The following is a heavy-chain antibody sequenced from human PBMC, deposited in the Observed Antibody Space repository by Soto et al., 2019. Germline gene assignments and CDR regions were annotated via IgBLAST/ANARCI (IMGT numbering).Heavy chain of an antibody. V-gene: IGHV3-30*18. D-gene: IGHD2-15*01. CDR1: GFTFSSYG. J-gene: IGHJ4*02. CDR3: AKDGRSYFDY. CDR2: ISYDGSNK. Sequence: QVQLVESGGGVVQPGRSLRLSCAASGFTFSSYGMHWVRQAPGKGLEWVAVISYDGSNKYYADSVKGRFTISRDNSKNTLYLQMNSLRAEDTAVYYCAKDGRSYFDYWGQGTLVTVSS.